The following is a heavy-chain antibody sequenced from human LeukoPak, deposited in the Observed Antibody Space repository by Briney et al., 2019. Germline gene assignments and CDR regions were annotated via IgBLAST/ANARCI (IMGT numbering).Heavy chain of an antibody. CDR1: GFTFSSYG. V-gene: IGHV3-48*01. CDR3: AELGITMIGGV. CDR2: ISSSGSTI. J-gene: IGHJ6*04. D-gene: IGHD3-10*02. Sequence: GRSLRLSCAASGFTFSSYGMHWVRQAPGKGREWVSYISSSGSTIYYADSGKGRFTISRDKAKNSLYLQMNSLRAEDTAVYYCAELGITMIGGVWGKGTTVTISS.